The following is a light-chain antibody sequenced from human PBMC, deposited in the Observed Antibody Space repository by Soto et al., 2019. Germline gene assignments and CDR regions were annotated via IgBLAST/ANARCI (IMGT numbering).Light chain of an antibody. Sequence: QSALTQPASVSGSPGQSITVSCTGTSSDIGGYIFVSWYQQHPGKAPKLMIYDINNRPSGVSKRFSGSKSGNTASLTISGLQAEDEAYYYCVSYTARSSYVFGTGTKLTVL. CDR2: DIN. J-gene: IGLJ1*01. V-gene: IGLV2-14*01. CDR1: SSDIGGYIF. CDR3: VSYTARSSYV.